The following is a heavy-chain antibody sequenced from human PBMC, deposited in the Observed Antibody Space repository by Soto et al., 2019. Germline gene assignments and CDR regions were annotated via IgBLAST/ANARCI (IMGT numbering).Heavy chain of an antibody. V-gene: IGHV2-5*01. Sequence: SGPTLVNPTQTLTLTCTFSGFSLSTNGVGVGWIRQPPGKALEWLALIYWNDDKRYSPSLKTRLTITKDTSKNQVVLTMTNMDPADTATYHCAHRPSLDYYDTSGSYVYYFDYWGQGTLVTVSS. J-gene: IGHJ4*02. CDR3: AHRPSLDYYDTSGSYVYYFDY. D-gene: IGHD3-22*01. CDR2: IYWNDDK. CDR1: GFSLSTNGVG.